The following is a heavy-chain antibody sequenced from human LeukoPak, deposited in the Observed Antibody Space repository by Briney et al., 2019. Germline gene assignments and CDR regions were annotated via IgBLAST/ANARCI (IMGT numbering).Heavy chain of an antibody. CDR1: GYTFTDYF. CDR2: IDPYSGAT. Sequence: ASVKVSCKTSGYTFTDYFINWVRQALGQGLEWMGWIDPYSGATNYVQKFQGRVRMTRDTSISTAYMELSRLRSDDTAVYYCARGERYSARPPYYYFDYWGQGTLVTVSS. CDR3: ARGERYSARPPYYYFDY. D-gene: IGHD2-15*01. J-gene: IGHJ4*02. V-gene: IGHV1-2*02.